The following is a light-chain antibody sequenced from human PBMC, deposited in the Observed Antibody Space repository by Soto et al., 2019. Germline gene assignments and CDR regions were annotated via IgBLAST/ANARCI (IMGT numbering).Light chain of an antibody. Sequence: QSVLTQPASVSGSPGQSITISCTGTSSDVGGSNYVSWYQQHPGKAPKLMIYDVTNRPSGVSNRFSASKSGNTASLTISGLQAEDEADYYCSSSTTSSTYVFGTGTKVTVL. J-gene: IGLJ1*01. CDR1: SSDVGGSNY. CDR3: SSSTTSSTYV. CDR2: DVT. V-gene: IGLV2-14*03.